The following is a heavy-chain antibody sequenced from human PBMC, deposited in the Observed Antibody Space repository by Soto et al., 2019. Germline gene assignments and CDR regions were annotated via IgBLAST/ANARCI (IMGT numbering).Heavy chain of an antibody. V-gene: IGHV4-59*08. CDR1: GGSISSYY. CDR3: ARQGFLEWLLMDV. CDR2: IYNSGST. J-gene: IGHJ6*04. Sequence: PSETLSLTCTVSGGSISSYYWIWIRQPPGKGLEWIGYIYNSGSTNYNPSLKSRVTISVDTSKNQFSLKLSSVTAADTAVYYCARQGFLEWLLMDVWGKGTTVTVSS. D-gene: IGHD3-3*01.